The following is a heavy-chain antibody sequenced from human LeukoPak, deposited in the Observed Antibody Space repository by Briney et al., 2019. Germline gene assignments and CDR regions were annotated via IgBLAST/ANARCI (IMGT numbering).Heavy chain of an antibody. CDR3: ARGVYCSGGSCYFLVYGVYGPDY. D-gene: IGHD2-15*01. CDR2: ISAYNGNT. CDR1: GYTFTSYG. V-gene: IGHV1-18*01. Sequence: AASVKVSCTASGYTFTSYGISWVRQAPGQGLEWMGWISAYNGNTNYAQKLQGRVTMATDTSTSTAYMELRSLRSEDTAVYYCARGVYCSGGSCYFLVYGVYGPDYWGQGTLVAVSS. J-gene: IGHJ4*02.